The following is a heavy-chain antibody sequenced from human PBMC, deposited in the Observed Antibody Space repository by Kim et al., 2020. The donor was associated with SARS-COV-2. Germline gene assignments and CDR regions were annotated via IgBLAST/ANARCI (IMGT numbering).Heavy chain of an antibody. V-gene: IGHV1-3*01. J-gene: IGHJ5*02. CDR3: ARAKGVGYDSSGYLLDP. CDR1: GYTFTSYA. D-gene: IGHD3-22*01. CDR2: INAGNGNT. Sequence: ASVKVSCKASGYTFTSYAMHWVRQAPGQRLEWMGWINAGNGNTKYSQKFQGRVTITRDTSASTAYMELSSLRSEDTAVYYCARAKGVGYDSSGYLLDPWGHGTLVTVSS.